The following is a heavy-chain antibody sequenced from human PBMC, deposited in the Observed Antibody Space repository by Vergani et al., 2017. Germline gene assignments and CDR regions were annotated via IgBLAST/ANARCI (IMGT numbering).Heavy chain of an antibody. Sequence: QVQLQESGPGLVKPSETLSLTCAVYGASFSGYYWSWIRQPPGKGLEWIGEINRSGSTNYNPSLKSRVTISVDPSKTQFSRKLSSVTAAATAVYYCATQKPPTTVTAGDYYYYMDVWGKGTTVTVSS. V-gene: IGHV4-34*01. CDR2: INRSGST. D-gene: IGHD4-17*01. J-gene: IGHJ6*03. CDR1: GASFSGYY. CDR3: ATQKPPTTVTAGDYYYYMDV.